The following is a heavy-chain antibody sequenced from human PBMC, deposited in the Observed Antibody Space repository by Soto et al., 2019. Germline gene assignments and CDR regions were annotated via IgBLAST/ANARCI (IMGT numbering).Heavy chain of an antibody. Sequence: SETLSLTCTVSGGSISSYYWSWIRQPPGKGLEWIGYIYYSGSTNYNPSLKSRVTISVDTSKNQFSLKLSSVTAADTAVYYCARDREYYYDSSGYSYAFEIWGQGTMVS. CDR1: GGSISSYY. CDR2: IYYSGST. V-gene: IGHV4-59*01. J-gene: IGHJ3*02. CDR3: ARDREYYYDSSGYSYAFEI. D-gene: IGHD3-22*01.